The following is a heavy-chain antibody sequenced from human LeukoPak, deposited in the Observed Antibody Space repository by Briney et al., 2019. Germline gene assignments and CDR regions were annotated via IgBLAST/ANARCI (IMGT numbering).Heavy chain of an antibody. D-gene: IGHD3-3*01. V-gene: IGHV1-8*01. CDR3: ASGITIFEPHYGMDV. Sequence: ASVKVSCKASGYTFTSYDINWVRQATGLGLEWMGWMNPSSGNTGYAQKFQGRVTMTRNTSISTAYMELSSLRSGDTAVYYCASGITIFEPHYGMDVWGQGTTVTVSS. J-gene: IGHJ6*02. CDR1: GYTFTSYD. CDR2: MNPSSGNT.